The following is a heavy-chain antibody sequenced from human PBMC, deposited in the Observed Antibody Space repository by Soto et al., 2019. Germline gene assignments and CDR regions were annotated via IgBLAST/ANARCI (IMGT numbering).Heavy chain of an antibody. CDR3: ARLNPYYDILTGYYYDPLLPFDY. D-gene: IGHD3-9*01. Sequence: SETLSLTCTVSGGSISSYYWSWIRQPPGKGLEWIGYIYYSGSTNYNPSLKSRVTISVDTSKNQFSLKLSSATAADTAVYYCARLNPYYDILTGYYYDPLLPFDYWGQGTLVTVSS. CDR1: GGSISSYY. CDR2: IYYSGST. J-gene: IGHJ4*02. V-gene: IGHV4-59*08.